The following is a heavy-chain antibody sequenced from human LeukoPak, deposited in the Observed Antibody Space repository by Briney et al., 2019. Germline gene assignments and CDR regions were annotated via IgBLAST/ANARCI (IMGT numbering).Heavy chain of an antibody. CDR3: ASREDSSGYTRDY. CDR2: ISAYNGNT. J-gene: IGHJ4*02. CDR1: GYTFTSYA. D-gene: IGHD6-19*01. Sequence: ASVKVSCKASGYTFTSYAMNWVRQAPGQELEWMGWISAYNGNTNYAQKLQGRVTMTTDTSTSTAYMELRSLRSDDTAVYYCASREDSSGYTRDYWGQGTLVTVSS. V-gene: IGHV1-18*01.